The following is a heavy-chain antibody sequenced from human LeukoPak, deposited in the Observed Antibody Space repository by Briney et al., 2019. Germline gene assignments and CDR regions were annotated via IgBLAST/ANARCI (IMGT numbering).Heavy chain of an antibody. CDR2: ISGSGGST. CDR3: AKALGYCSSTSYYYFDY. CDR1: GFTFSSYA. D-gene: IGHD2-2*01. J-gene: IGHJ4*02. V-gene: IGHV3-23*01. Sequence: GGSLRLSCAASGFTFSSYAMSWVRQAPGKGLEWVSAISGSGGSTYYADSVKGRFTISRDNSKNTLYLQMNSLRAEDTAVYYCAKALGYCSSTSYYYFDYWGQGTLVTVSS.